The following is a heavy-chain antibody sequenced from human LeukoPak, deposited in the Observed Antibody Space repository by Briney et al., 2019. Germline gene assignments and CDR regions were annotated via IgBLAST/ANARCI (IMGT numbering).Heavy chain of an antibody. J-gene: IGHJ4*02. Sequence: GGALRLSCAAPGFTLRSYWVSWVRQAPGKGLGWVGHIKKDGSEKYYVDSVKGRFTISRDNAKTSLYLQMNSLRAEDTAVYYCARHLSGVTGYTYGRGIDYWGQGTLVTVSS. CDR3: ARHLSGVTGYTYGRGIDY. V-gene: IGHV3-7*01. CDR1: GFTLRSYW. D-gene: IGHD5-18*01. CDR2: IKKDGSEK.